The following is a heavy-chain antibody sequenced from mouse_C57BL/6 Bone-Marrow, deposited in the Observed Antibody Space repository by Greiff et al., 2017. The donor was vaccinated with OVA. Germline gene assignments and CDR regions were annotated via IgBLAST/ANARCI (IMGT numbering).Heavy chain of an antibody. CDR1: GYTFTSYW. D-gene: IGHD2-4*01. CDR3: ARRRFYYDYDGWFAY. CDR2: IHPNSGST. V-gene: IGHV1-64*01. J-gene: IGHJ3*01. Sequence: VQLQQSGAELVKPGASVKLSCKASGYTFTSYWMHWVKQRPGQGLEWIGMIHPNSGSTNYNEKFKSKATLTVDKSSSTAYMQLSSLTSEDSAVYYCARRRFYYDYDGWFAYWGQGPLVTVSA.